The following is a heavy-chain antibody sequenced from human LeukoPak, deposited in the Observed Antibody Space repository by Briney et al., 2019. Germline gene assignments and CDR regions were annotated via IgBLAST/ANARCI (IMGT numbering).Heavy chain of an antibody. D-gene: IGHD6-13*01. Sequence: SETLSLTCTVSGGSISSSSYYWVWIRQPPGKGLEWIGYIHYSGSTNYNPSLKSRVTISVDTSKNQFSLKLSSVTAADTAVYYCARHPAGKPAAGTSAYYYWGQGTLVTVSS. CDR1: GGSISSSSYY. J-gene: IGHJ4*02. CDR3: ARHPAGKPAAGTSAYYY. CDR2: IHYSGST. V-gene: IGHV4-61*05.